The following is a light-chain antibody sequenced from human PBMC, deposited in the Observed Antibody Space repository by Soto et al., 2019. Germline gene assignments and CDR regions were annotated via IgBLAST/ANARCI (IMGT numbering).Light chain of an antibody. Sequence: PMTQSPSTMSGSVGDRVTITCRASQTISSWLAWYQQKPGKAPKLLIYKASTLKSGVPSRFSGSGSGTEFTLTISSLQPDDFATYYCQHSNSYSEAFGQGTKVDI. J-gene: IGKJ1*01. CDR3: QHSNSYSEA. CDR1: QTISSW. CDR2: KAS. V-gene: IGKV1-5*03.